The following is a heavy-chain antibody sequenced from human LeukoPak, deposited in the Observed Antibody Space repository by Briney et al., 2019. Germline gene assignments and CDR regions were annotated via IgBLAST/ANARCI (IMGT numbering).Heavy chain of an antibody. Sequence: GGSLRLSCAASGFSFSTYVMHWVRQAPGKGLEWVALIWNAGTNTYYADSVKGRFTISRDNSKNTLYLQMNSLRAEDTAVYYCAGDTPPGGIYYFDYWGQGTLVIVSS. V-gene: IGHV3-33*01. CDR2: IWNAGTNT. J-gene: IGHJ4*02. CDR1: GFSFSTYV. D-gene: IGHD3-16*01. CDR3: AGDTPPGGIYYFDY.